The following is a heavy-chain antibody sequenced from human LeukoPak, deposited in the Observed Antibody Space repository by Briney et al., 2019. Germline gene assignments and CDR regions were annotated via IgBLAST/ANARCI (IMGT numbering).Heavy chain of an antibody. CDR1: VGAFSGYY. CDR2: INHSGST. J-gene: IGHJ4*02. Sequence: SETLSLTCAVYVGAFSGYYWSWIRQPPGERLEWIWEINHSGSTTYNPSLKSRVTISLDTCKNQFSLKLSAVTAADTAVYYCAREVKWLQPFDYWRQGTLVPVSS. D-gene: IGHD5-24*01. CDR3: AREVKWLQPFDY. V-gene: IGHV4-34*01.